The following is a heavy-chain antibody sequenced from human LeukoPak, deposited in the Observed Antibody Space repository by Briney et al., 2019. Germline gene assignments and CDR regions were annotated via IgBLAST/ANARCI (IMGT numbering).Heavy chain of an antibody. CDR3: AKRDYYGSGAPDDAFDI. J-gene: IGHJ3*02. CDR2: ISYDGSNK. V-gene: IGHV3-30*18. D-gene: IGHD3-10*01. Sequence: PGRSLRLSCAASGFTFSSYGMHWVRQAPGKGLEWVAVISYDGSNKYYADSVKGRFTISRDNSKNTLYLQMNSLRAEDTAVYYCAKRDYYGSGAPDDAFDIWGQGTMVTVSS. CDR1: GFTFSSYG.